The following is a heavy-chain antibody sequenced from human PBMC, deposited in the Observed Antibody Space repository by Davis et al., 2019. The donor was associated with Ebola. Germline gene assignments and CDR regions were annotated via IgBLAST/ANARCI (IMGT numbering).Heavy chain of an antibody. Sequence: GGSLRLSCAASGFTFDDYAMHWVRQAPGKGLEWVSGISWNSGSIGYADSVKGRFTISRDNAKNSLYLQMNSLRAEDTAVYYCAREAYYYDSSGYYSYYFDYWGQGTLVTVSS. J-gene: IGHJ4*02. CDR3: AREAYYYDSSGYYSYYFDY. D-gene: IGHD3-22*01. V-gene: IGHV3-9*01. CDR1: GFTFDDYA. CDR2: ISWNSGSI.